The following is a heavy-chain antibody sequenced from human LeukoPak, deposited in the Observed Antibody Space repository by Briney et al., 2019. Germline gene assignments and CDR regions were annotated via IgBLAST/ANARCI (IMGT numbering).Heavy chain of an antibody. CDR3: ARHSMVRGVIPYYYYGMDV. J-gene: IGHJ6*02. D-gene: IGHD3-10*01. CDR1: GYTFTSYG. Sequence: GASVKVSCTASGYTFTSYGISWVRQAPGQGLEWMGWISAYNGNTNYAQKLQGRVTMTTDTSTSTAYMELRSLRSDDTAVYYCARHSMVRGVIPYYYYGMDVWGQGTTVTVSS. CDR2: ISAYNGNT. V-gene: IGHV1-18*01.